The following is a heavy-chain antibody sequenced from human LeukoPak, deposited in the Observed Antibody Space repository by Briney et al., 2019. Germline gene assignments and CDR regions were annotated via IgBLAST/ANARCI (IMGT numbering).Heavy chain of an antibody. D-gene: IGHD3-16*01. J-gene: IGHJ5*02. CDR1: GYTFTGYY. CDR2: INPNSGGT. Sequence: ASVKVSCKASGYTFTGYYMHWVRQAPGQGLEWMGWINPNSGGTNYAQKFQGRVTMTRDTSISTACMELSRLRSDDTAVYYCARGKKGDRNWFDPWGQGTLVTVSS. CDR3: ARGKKGDRNWFDP. V-gene: IGHV1-2*02.